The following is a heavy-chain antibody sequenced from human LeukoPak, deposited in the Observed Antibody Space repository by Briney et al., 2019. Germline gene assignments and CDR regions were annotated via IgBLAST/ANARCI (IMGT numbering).Heavy chain of an antibody. D-gene: IGHD3-22*01. Sequence: QPGGSLKLSCAASGFTFSSYAMSWVRQAPGKGLEWVSAISGSGGSTYYADSVKGRFTISRDNSKNTLYLQMNSLRAEDTAVYYCAKDRAYYDSSGYTDLDYWGQGTLVTVSS. CDR2: ISGSGGST. CDR3: AKDRAYYDSSGYTDLDY. V-gene: IGHV3-23*01. J-gene: IGHJ4*02. CDR1: GFTFSSYA.